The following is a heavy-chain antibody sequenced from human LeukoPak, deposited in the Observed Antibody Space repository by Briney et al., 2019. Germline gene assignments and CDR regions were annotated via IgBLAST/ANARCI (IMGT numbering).Heavy chain of an antibody. J-gene: IGHJ5*02. V-gene: IGHV4-61*01. CDR2: IYYSGST. D-gene: IGHD2-15*01. Sequence: SETLSLTCTVSGGSVSSGSYYWSWIRQPPGKGLEWIGYIYYSGSTNYNPSLKSRVTISVDTSKNQFSLKLSSVTAADTAVYYCAREASGYCSGGSCYSGWFDPWGQGTLVTVSS. CDR3: AREASGYCSGGSCYSGWFDP. CDR1: GGSVSSGSYY.